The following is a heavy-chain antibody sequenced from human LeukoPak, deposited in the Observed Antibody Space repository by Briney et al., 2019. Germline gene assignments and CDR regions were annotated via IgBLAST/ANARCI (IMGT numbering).Heavy chain of an antibody. CDR2: IVPSDSYT. CDR3: ARHWRPGGYGSGCYYVP. D-gene: IGHD3-10*01. J-gene: IGHJ5*02. CDR1: GYSFISSW. Sequence: GESLRIPCKASGYSFISSWISCVRQKPAKGLEWMGRIVPSDSYTNYSPSFQGHVSISADKSISTVYLQWSSLKASDTAMYYCARHWRPGGYGSGCYYVPWRQGTLVTVSS. V-gene: IGHV5-10-1*01.